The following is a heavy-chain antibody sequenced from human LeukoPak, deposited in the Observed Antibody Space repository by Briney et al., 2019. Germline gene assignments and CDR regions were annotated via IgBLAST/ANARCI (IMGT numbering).Heavy chain of an antibody. D-gene: IGHD6-13*01. CDR2: IYYTGNT. Sequence: PSETLSLACAVYGGSFSGYYWSWIRQPPGKAMEFIAYIYYTGNTYFNPSLKSRVTISVDTSKNQFSLKLSSVTAADTAVYYCARVLAAAGNNWFDPWGQGTLVTVSS. J-gene: IGHJ5*02. V-gene: IGHV4-59*12. CDR1: GGSFSGYY. CDR3: ARVLAAAGNNWFDP.